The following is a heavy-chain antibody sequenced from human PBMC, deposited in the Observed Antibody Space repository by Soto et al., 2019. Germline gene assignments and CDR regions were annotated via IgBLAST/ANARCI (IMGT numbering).Heavy chain of an antibody. J-gene: IGHJ4*02. CDR3: ARVPTRALDY. CDR1: GFTFSSYT. D-gene: IGHD1-26*01. Sequence: EVQLVDSGGGLVQPGGSLRLSCAASGFTFSSYTMNWVRQAPGKGLEWISYISSSSRTIYYADSVKGRFTISRDNAQNSLYLQMTSLRDEDTAVYYCARVPTRALDYWGQGTLVPVSS. V-gene: IGHV3-48*02. CDR2: ISSSSRTI.